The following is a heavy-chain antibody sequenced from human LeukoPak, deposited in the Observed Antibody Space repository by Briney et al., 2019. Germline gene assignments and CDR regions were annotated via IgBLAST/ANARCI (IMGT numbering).Heavy chain of an antibody. CDR3: ARVNVAGGYNLDY. V-gene: IGHV4-39*01. D-gene: IGHD5-24*01. J-gene: IGHJ4*02. Sequence: SETLSLTCTVSGGSISSSSYYWGWIRQPPGKGLEWIGSIYYSGSTYYNPSLKSRVTISVDTSKNQFSLKLSSVTAADTAVYYCARVNVAGGYNLDYWGQGTLVTVSS. CDR2: IYYSGST. CDR1: GGSISSSSYY.